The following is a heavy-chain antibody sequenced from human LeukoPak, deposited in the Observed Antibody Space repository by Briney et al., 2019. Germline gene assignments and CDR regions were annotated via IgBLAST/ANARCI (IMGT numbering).Heavy chain of an antibody. CDR2: IYYSAST. V-gene: IGHV4-59*01. CDR3: ARGVYPQAFDY. Sequence: PSETLSLSCTVSGGSISSYYWSWIRQPPGKGLEWIGYIYYSASTNYNPSLKSRVTISVDTSKNQFSLKLSSVTAADTAVYYCARGVYPQAFDYWGQGTLVTVSS. J-gene: IGHJ4*02. D-gene: IGHD6-13*01. CDR1: GGSISSYY.